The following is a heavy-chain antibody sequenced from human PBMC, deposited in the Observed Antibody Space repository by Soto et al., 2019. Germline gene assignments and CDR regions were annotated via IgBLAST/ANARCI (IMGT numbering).Heavy chain of an antibody. V-gene: IGHV1-2*04. Sequence: ASVKVSCKASGYTFTGYYMHWVRQAPGQGLEWMGWINPNSGGTNYAQKFQGWVTMTRDTSISTAYMELSRLRSDDTAVYYCAKTDPPHRGYDFAGNYYYGMDVWGQGTTVTVSS. D-gene: IGHD5-12*01. CDR2: INPNSGGT. CDR3: AKTDPPHRGYDFAGNYYYGMDV. CDR1: GYTFTGYY. J-gene: IGHJ6*02.